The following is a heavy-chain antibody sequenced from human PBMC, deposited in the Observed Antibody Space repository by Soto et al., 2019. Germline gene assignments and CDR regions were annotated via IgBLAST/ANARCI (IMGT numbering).Heavy chain of an antibody. CDR3: ARGQRLDAFDI. CDR2: INHSGGT. Sequence: PSETLSLTCAVYGGSFSGYYWSWIRQPPGKGLEWIGEINHSGGTNYNPSLKSRVTISVDTSKNQFSLKLSSVTAADTAVYYCARGQRLDAFDIWGQGTMVTVSS. D-gene: IGHD6-19*01. V-gene: IGHV4-34*01. J-gene: IGHJ3*02. CDR1: GGSFSGYY.